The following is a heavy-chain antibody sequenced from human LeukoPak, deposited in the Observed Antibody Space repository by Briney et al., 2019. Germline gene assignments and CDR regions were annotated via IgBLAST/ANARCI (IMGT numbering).Heavy chain of an antibody. CDR2: ISYSGST. J-gene: IGHJ4*02. CDR1: VGSISTYY. D-gene: IGHD3-10*01. CDR3: TRITQGTVEY. V-gene: IGHV4-59*01. Sequence: SETLSLTCTISVGSISTYYWGWIRQPPGKGLEWIGYISYSGSTTYTPSLESRVTISVDTSKNQFSLRLSSVTAADTAVYYCTRITQGTVEYWGQGILVTVSS.